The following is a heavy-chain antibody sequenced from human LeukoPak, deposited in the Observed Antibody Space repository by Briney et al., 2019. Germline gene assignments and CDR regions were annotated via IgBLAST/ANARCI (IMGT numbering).Heavy chain of an antibody. CDR1: GYTLTELS. CDR3: ARDLGDGYNLVDDY. D-gene: IGHD5-24*01. V-gene: IGHV1-24*01. J-gene: IGHJ4*02. CDR2: FDPEDGET. Sequence: GASVKVSCKVSGYTLTELSMHWVRQAPGKGLEWMGGFDPEDGETIYAQKFQGRVAITADKSTSTAYMELSSLRSEDTAVYYCARDLGDGYNLVDDYWGQGTLVTVSS.